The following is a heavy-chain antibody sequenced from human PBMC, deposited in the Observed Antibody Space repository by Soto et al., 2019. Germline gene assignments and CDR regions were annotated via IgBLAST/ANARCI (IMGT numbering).Heavy chain of an antibody. V-gene: IGHV3-9*01. CDR1: EFSFDGYV. D-gene: IGHD2-21*01. CDR2: ITWNNGII. J-gene: IGHJ4*02. Sequence: EVQLVESGGGLVQPGRSLRLSCAASEFSFDGYVMHWVRQAPGKGLEWVSGITWNNGIIGYADSVKGRFTISRDNAKISLHLLMNTLSGEETALYYCVKGGDNGSYYLDDGGQGPLVTVSS. CDR3: VKGGDNGSYYLDD.